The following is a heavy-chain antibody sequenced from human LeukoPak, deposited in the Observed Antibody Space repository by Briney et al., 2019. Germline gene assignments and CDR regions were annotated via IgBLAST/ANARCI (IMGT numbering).Heavy chain of an antibody. CDR3: AKDIRSDS. Sequence: GGSLRLSCAASGFSFSTSAMSWVRQAPGKGLEWVGRIKSKTDGGTTDYAAPVKGRFTISRDDSKNTLYLQMNSLRAEDTAVYYCAKDIRSDSWGQGTLVTVSS. J-gene: IGHJ5*01. CDR2: IKSKTDGGTT. V-gene: IGHV3-15*01. CDR1: GFSFSTSA.